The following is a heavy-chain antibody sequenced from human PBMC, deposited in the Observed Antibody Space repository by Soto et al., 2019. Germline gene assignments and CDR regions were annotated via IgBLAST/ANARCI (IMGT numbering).Heavy chain of an antibody. CDR2: ISAYNGNT. V-gene: IGHV1-18*01. Sequence: ASLTVSCPTSGYTFTSSGISWVRQTPGQGLEWMGWISAYNGNTNYAQKLQGRVTMTTDTSTSTAYMELRSLRSDDTAVYYCARDLAERAVAGTFLDAFDIWGQGTMVTVSS. CDR1: GYTFTSSG. D-gene: IGHD6-19*01. J-gene: IGHJ3*02. CDR3: ARDLAERAVAGTFLDAFDI.